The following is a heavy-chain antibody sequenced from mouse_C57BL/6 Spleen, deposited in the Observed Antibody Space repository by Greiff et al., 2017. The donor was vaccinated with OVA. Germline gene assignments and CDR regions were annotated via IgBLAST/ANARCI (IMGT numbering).Heavy chain of an antibody. V-gene: IGHV7-3*01. CDR1: GFTFTDYY. J-gene: IGHJ3*01. Sequence: DVKLVESGGGLVQPGGSLSLSCAASGFTFTDYYMSWVRQPPGKALEWLGFIRNKANGYTTEYSASVKGRFTISRDNSQSILYLQMNALRAEDSATYYCASLRQLRLPFAYWGQGTLVTVSA. CDR2: IRNKANGYTT. D-gene: IGHD3-2*02. CDR3: ASLRQLRLPFAY.